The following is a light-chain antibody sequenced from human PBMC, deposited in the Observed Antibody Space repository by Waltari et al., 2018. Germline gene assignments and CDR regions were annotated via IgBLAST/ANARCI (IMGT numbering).Light chain of an antibody. V-gene: IGKV1-12*01. J-gene: IGKJ4*01. CDR1: QGISSW. CDR3: QQAASFPLT. Sequence: DIQMTQSPSSVSASVGDRVTITCRARQGISSWLAWYQQKPARAPNLLIYAASSLQSGVPARFSGSGSGTEFTLTISSLQPDDFATYYCQQAASFPLTFGGGTKVEIK. CDR2: AAS.